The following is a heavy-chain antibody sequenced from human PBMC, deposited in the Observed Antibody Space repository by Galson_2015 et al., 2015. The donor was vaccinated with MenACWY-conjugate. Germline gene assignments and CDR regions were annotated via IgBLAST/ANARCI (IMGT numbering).Heavy chain of an antibody. CDR2: IYPPDSDT. J-gene: IGHJ4*02. CDR3: AIAIYDFWSGYSFDY. V-gene: IGHV5-51*01. CDR1: EYSFTRFW. D-gene: IGHD3-3*01. Sequence: QSGAEVKKPGESLKISCKGSEYSFTRFWIGWVRQMPGKGLEWMGIIYPPDSDTKYSPSFQGQVTMSADKPITTTYLQWSSLKASDTAMYYCAIAIYDFWSGYSFDYWGQGTQVTVSS.